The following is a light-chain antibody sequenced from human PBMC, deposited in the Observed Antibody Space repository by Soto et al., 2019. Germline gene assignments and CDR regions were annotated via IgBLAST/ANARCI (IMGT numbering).Light chain of an antibody. CDR1: SGDVGGYNY. V-gene: IGLV2-14*01. CDR3: SSYTNTNTVI. J-gene: IGLJ2*01. Sequence: QSALTKPASVSGSPGQSITISCTGNSGDVGGYNYVCWYQQHPGKAPKLMIYDVNSRPSGVSDRFSGSKSDNTAALTISGRQAEDEADYYCSSYTNTNTVIFVGGTQLNVL. CDR2: DVN.